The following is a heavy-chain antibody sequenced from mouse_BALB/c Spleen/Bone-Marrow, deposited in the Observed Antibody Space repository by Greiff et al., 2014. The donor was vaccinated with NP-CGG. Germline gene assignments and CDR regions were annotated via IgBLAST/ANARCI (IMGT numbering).Heavy chain of an antibody. V-gene: IGHV5-4*02. CDR3: ARDSLYYYGSSYGYFDV. J-gene: IGHJ1*01. Sequence: VQLKESGGGLMKPGGSLKLFCAASGFTFSDYYMYWVRQTPEKRLEWVATISNGGSYTYYPDSVKGRFTISRDNAKNNLYLQMSSLKSEDTAMYYCARDSLYYYGSSYGYFDVWGAGTTVTVSS. CDR1: GFTFSDYY. D-gene: IGHD1-1*01. CDR2: ISNGGSYT.